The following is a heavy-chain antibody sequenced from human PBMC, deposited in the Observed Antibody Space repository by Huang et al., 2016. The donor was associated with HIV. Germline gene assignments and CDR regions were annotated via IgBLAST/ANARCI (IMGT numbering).Heavy chain of an antibody. Sequence: QVQLVQSGAEFKKPGASLKLSCAASGYIFTTYSIHWFRRVPGQSLQWLGWINPGNGRMPLLQSFNGRVILSRDRSAATVYMQLSGLTADDTATYFCARAARGDGYHGAFDVWGQGTMVTV. CDR3: ARAARGDGYHGAFDV. CDR1: GYIFTTYS. J-gene: IGHJ3*01. V-gene: IGHV1-3*01. D-gene: IGHD2-2*03. CDR2: INPGNGRM.